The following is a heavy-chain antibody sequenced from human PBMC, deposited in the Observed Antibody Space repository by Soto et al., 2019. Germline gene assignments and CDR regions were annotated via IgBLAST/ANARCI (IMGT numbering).Heavy chain of an antibody. CDR2: ISYDGSNK. CDR1: GFTFSSYG. J-gene: IGHJ6*02. D-gene: IGHD3-10*01. V-gene: IGHV3-30*18. CDR3: AKDSGPNYYYYGMDV. Sequence: GGSLRLSCAASGFTFSSYGMHWVRQAPGKGLEWVAVISYDGSNKYYADSVKGRFTISRDNSKNTLYLQMNSLRAEDTAVYYCAKDSGPNYYYYGMDVWGQGTTVTVSS.